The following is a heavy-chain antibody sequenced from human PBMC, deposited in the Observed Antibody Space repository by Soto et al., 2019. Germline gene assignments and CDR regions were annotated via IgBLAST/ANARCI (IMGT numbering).Heavy chain of an antibody. CDR2: IYHSGST. Sequence: VQLQESGPGLVKPSETLSLTCIVSGGSVSNDAYYWSWIRQPPGKGLEWIGYIYHSGSTYYNPPLKSRVTISADSSANQFSLKVSSVTAADTAVYYCARLGIGWEFPFDYWGQGTLVNVSS. D-gene: IGHD1-26*01. CDR1: GGSVSNDAYY. V-gene: IGHV4-61*08. J-gene: IGHJ4*02. CDR3: ARLGIGWEFPFDY.